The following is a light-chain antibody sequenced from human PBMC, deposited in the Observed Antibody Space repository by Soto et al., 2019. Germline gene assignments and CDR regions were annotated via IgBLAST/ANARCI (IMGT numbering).Light chain of an antibody. CDR2: EGS. V-gene: IGLV2-23*01. CDR1: SSDVGSYNL. J-gene: IGLJ1*01. Sequence: QSLLTQPASVSGSPGQSITISCTGTSSDVGSYNLVSWYQHHPGKAPKLMIYEGSKRPSGLSNRFSGSKSGNTASLTISGLQAEDEADYYCCSYAGSRTIYVLGNGTKVTVL. CDR3: CSYAGSRTIYV.